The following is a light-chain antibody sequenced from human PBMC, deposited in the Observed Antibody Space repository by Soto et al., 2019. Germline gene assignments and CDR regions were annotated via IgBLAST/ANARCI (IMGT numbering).Light chain of an antibody. Sequence: DIQMTQSPSSLSASIGDRVTITCQASQDITYLNWYQQKPGKAPKLLIYGASNLETGVPSRFSGSGSGTDFTLTISSLQPEDIATYYCQQYYSYPLTFGGGTKVEIK. J-gene: IGKJ4*01. CDR1: QDITY. CDR3: QQYYSYPLT. V-gene: IGKV1-33*01. CDR2: GAS.